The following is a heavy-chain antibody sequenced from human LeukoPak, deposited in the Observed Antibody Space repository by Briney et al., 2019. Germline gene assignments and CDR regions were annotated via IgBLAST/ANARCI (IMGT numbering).Heavy chain of an antibody. V-gene: IGHV3-74*01. CDR3: AKGQSRHIVVVTATYWYFDL. Sequence: GGSLRLSCAASGFTLRSYWMHWVREGPGKGLVWVSRINSDGSTTGYADSVKGRFTISRDNSKNTLYLQMNSLRAEDTAVYYCAKGQSRHIVVVTATYWYFDLWGRGTLVTVSS. J-gene: IGHJ2*01. CDR1: GFTLRSYW. D-gene: IGHD2-21*02. CDR2: INSDGSTT.